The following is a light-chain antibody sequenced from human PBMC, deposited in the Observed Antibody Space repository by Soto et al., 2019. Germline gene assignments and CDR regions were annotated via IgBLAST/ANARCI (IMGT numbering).Light chain of an antibody. J-gene: IGLJ1*01. CDR2: GVT. Sequence: QSVLTQPASVSGSPGQSITISCTGTSSDIGGYDYVSWYQHHPGKAPKFIIYGVTNWPSGVSHRFSGSKSANTASLTISGLQAEDEADYYCTSYTSSSTHVFGTGTKLTVL. V-gene: IGLV2-14*01. CDR1: SSDIGGYDY. CDR3: TSYTSSSTHV.